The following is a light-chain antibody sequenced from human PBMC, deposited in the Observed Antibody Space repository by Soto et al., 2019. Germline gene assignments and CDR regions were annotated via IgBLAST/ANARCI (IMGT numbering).Light chain of an antibody. V-gene: IGKV1-5*01. Sequence: DIQMTQSPSTLSASVGDRVTITCRASQSISRSLAWYQQKSGKAPKLLIYDASSLESGVPSRFSGSGFGTEFTLTISGLQPDDFATYDCQQYQRYFLTCGPGTTVDMK. CDR3: QQYQRYFLT. J-gene: IGKJ3*01. CDR1: QSISRS. CDR2: DAS.